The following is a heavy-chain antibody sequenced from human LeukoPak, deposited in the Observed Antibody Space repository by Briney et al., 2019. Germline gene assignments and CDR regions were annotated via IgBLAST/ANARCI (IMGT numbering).Heavy chain of an antibody. J-gene: IGHJ3*02. CDR1: GFTFSSYW. CDR2: IKPDGSEK. Sequence: GGSLRLSCAASGFTFSSYWMSWVRQAPGKGLEWVANIKPDGSEKYYVDSVKGRFTISRDNAKNSLYLQMNSLRAEDTAVYYCAREDYQDYIGAIDIWGQGTMVIVSS. D-gene: IGHD4-11*01. V-gene: IGHV3-7*01. CDR3: AREDYQDYIGAIDI.